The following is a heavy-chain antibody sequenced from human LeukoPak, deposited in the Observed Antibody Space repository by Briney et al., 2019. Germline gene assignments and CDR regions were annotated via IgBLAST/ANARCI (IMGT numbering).Heavy chain of an antibody. D-gene: IGHD5-18*01. V-gene: IGHV3-7*01. CDR1: RFTFSSYW. Sequence: GGSLRLSCAASRFTFSSYWMSWVRQAPGKGLEWVANIKQDGSEKYYVDSVKGRFTISRDNAKNSLYLQMNSLRAEDTAVYYCARDGYSYGFYYFDYWGQGTLVTVSS. CDR2: IKQDGSEK. J-gene: IGHJ4*02. CDR3: ARDGYSYGFYYFDY.